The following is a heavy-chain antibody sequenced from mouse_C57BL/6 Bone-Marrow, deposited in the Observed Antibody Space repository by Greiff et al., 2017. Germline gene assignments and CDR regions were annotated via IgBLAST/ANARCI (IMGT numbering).Heavy chain of an antibody. J-gene: IGHJ3*01. D-gene: IGHD2-1*01. CDR3: ARLPFYPFAY. CDR2: IDPSDSYT. CDR1: GYTFTSYW. Sequence: QVQLQQSGAELVKPGASVKLSCKASGYTFTSYWMQWVKQRPGQGLEWIGEIDPSDSYTNYNQKFKGKATLTVDTSSSTAYMQLSSLTSVDSAVYHCARLPFYPFAYWGEGTLVTVSA. V-gene: IGHV1-50*01.